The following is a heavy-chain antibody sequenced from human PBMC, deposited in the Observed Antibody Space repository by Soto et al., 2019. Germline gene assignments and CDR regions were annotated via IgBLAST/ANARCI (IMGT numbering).Heavy chain of an antibody. CDR1: GYTFTSYD. V-gene: IGHV1-8*01. Sequence: SLKVSCKASGYTFTSYDINWVRQATGQGLEWMGWMNPNSGNTGYAQKFQGRVTMTRNTSISTAYMELSSLRPEDTAVYYCARGNWNLGPNYFDYWGQGTLVTVSS. J-gene: IGHJ4*02. D-gene: IGHD1-20*01. CDR2: MNPNSGNT. CDR3: ARGNWNLGPNYFDY.